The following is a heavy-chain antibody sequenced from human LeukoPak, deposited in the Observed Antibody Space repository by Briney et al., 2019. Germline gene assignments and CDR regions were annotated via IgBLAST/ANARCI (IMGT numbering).Heavy chain of an antibody. V-gene: IGHV3-30*18. CDR3: AKEYSSGWSYRYFDL. CDR1: GFDFSDHG. Sequence: PGGSLRLSCAASGFDFSDHGMHWVRQAPGKGLEWVAVISRHGSTKIYAASVKGRFTIPRDNSKNTMYLQMDSLRPEDTAVYFCAKEYSSGWSYRYFDLWGRGTLVTVSS. CDR2: ISRHGSTK. J-gene: IGHJ2*01. D-gene: IGHD6-19*01.